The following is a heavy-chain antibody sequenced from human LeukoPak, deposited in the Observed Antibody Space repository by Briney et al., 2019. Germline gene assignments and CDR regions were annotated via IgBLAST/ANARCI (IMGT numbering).Heavy chain of an antibody. CDR1: GGTFSSHA. V-gene: IGHV1-69*05. CDR3: AKFWSGYSDAFDI. J-gene: IGHJ3*02. Sequence: SVKVSCKASGGTFSSHAISWVRQAPGQGLEWMGGIIPIFGTANYAQKFQGRVTITTDESTSTAYMELSSLRSEDTAVYYCAKFWSGYSDAFDIWGQGTMVTVSS. CDR2: IIPIFGTA. D-gene: IGHD3-3*01.